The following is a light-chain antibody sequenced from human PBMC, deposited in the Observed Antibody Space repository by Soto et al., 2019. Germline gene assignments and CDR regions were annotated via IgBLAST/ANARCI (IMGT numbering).Light chain of an antibody. CDR3: QQSGSAPWT. Sequence: EIVLTQSPGTLSLSPGERATLSCRASQSVGSSHLAWYQQKPGQAPRLLIYVASSRATGIPDRFSGSGSGTDFTLNISRLEPEDVAVYYCQQSGSAPWTFGQGTKVGIK. J-gene: IGKJ1*01. CDR2: VAS. V-gene: IGKV3-20*01. CDR1: QSVGSSH.